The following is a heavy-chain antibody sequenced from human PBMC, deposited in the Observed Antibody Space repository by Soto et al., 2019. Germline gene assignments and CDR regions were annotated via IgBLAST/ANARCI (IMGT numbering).Heavy chain of an antibody. V-gene: IGHV4-31*03. CDR1: GGSISSGGYY. CDR2: IYYSGST. D-gene: IGHD1-7*01. Sequence: SETLSLTCTVSGGSISSGGYYWSWIRQHPGKGLEWIGYIYYSGSTHYNPSLKSRVTISVDTSKNQFSLKLSSVTAADTAVYYCARDGTGTTSNWGQGTLVTVSS. CDR3: ARDGTGTTSN. J-gene: IGHJ4*02.